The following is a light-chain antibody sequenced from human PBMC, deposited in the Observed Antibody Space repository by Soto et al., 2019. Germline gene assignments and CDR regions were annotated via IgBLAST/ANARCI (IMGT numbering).Light chain of an antibody. CDR1: SSNIGAGYD. J-gene: IGLJ2*01. Sequence: QSVLTQPPSVSGAPGQRVTISCTGSSSNIGAGYDVHWYQHLPGTAPKLLIYTNNVRPSGVPDRFSGSKSDTSASLAVTGLQAEDEGDYYCQSYDSSLSALVFGGGTKLTV. V-gene: IGLV1-40*01. CDR2: TNN. CDR3: QSYDSSLSALV.